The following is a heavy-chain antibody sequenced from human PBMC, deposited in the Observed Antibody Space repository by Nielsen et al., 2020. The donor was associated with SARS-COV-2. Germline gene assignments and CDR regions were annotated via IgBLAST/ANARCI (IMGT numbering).Heavy chain of an antibody. V-gene: IGHV3-21*01. J-gene: IGHJ4*02. Sequence: GGSLRLSCAASGFTFSNFAMHWVRQAPGKGLEWVSSITSSGYYANYADSMNGRFTISRDNAKNSLYLQIYNVRTEDTAVYYCARRLDYWGQGTLVTVSS. CDR1: GFTFSNFA. CDR2: ITSSGYYA. CDR3: ARRLDY.